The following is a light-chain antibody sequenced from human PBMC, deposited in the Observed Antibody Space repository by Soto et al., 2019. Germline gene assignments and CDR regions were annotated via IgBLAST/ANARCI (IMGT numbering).Light chain of an antibody. V-gene: IGKV1-33*01. CDR3: QQYDNLPLT. CDR1: QDISNY. J-gene: IGKJ5*01. CDR2: DAS. Sequence: DMRMSQYPSSLSASIGDRVTITFQASQDISNYLNWYQQKPGKAPKLLVYDASNLETGVPSRFSGSGSGTDFTFTISSLQPEDIATYYCQQYDNLPLTFGQGTRLEIK.